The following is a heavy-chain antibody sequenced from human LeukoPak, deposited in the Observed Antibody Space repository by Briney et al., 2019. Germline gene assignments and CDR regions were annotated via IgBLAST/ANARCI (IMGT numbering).Heavy chain of an antibody. V-gene: IGHV3-23*01. CDR3: AKEEITFGGVIVKHFQH. CDR1: GFTFSSYA. J-gene: IGHJ1*01. D-gene: IGHD3-16*02. Sequence: PGGSLRLSCAASGFTFSSYAMSWVRQAPGKGLEWVSLISGSGGNTYYADSAKGRFTISRDNSKNTLYLQMNSLRAEDTAVYYCAKEEITFGGVIVKHFQHWGQGTLVTVSS. CDR2: ISGSGGNT.